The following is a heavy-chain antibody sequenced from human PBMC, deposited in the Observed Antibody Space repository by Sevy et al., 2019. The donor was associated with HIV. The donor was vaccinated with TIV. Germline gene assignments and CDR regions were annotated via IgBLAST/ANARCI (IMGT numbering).Heavy chain of an antibody. CDR2: IFYTGTT. D-gene: IGHD2-2*01. J-gene: IGHJ5*02. Sequence: SETLSLTCTVSGGSISSSNYYWGWIRQSPGQGLEWIGSIFYTGTTHYNPSLKSRVTISVDTSKNQFALKLSPVTAPDTAVYYCARDHLLSLAYSWFDPWGQGTLVTVSS. CDR1: GGSISSSNYY. V-gene: IGHV4-39*01. CDR3: ARDHLLSLAYSWFDP.